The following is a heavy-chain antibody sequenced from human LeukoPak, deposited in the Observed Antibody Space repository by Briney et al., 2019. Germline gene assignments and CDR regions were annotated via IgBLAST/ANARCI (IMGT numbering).Heavy chain of an antibody. D-gene: IGHD4-17*01. V-gene: IGHV1-18*01. Sequence: GASVKVSCKTSGYTFTNYGINWVRQAPGQGLQWMGWISAYNGDTNYAPKFQGRVTMTRNTSISTAYMELSSLRSEDTAVYYCARSRERGDYLGWYYYYYYMDVWGKGTTVTISS. J-gene: IGHJ6*03. CDR1: GYTFTNYG. CDR2: ISAYNGDT. CDR3: ARSRERGDYLGWYYYYYYMDV.